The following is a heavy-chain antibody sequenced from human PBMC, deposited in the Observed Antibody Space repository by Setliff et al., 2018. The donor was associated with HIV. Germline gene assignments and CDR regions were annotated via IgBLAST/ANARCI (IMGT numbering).Heavy chain of an antibody. V-gene: IGHV4-59*11. CDR1: GVSISSHY. J-gene: IGHJ4*02. D-gene: IGHD4-17*01. CDR2: IYYSGST. CDR3: ARELISTVTGYYFDY. Sequence: SETLSLTCTVSGVSISSHYWSWIRQPPGKGLEWIGYIYYSGSTNYNPSLKSRVTISVDTSKNQFSLKLSSVTAAGTAVYYCARELISTVTGYYFDYWGQGTLVTVSS.